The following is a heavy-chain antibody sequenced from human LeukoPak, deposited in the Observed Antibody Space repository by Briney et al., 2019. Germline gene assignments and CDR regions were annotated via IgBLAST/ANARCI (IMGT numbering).Heavy chain of an antibody. D-gene: IGHD2-2*01. Sequence: GASVKVSCKASGYTLTSYGISWVRQAPGQGLEWMGWISAYNGNTNYAQKLQGRVTMTTDTSTSTAYMELRSLRSDDTAVYYCARDGAGDIVVVPASVIDAFDIWGQGTMVTVSS. V-gene: IGHV1-18*01. CDR1: GYTLTSYG. J-gene: IGHJ3*02. CDR2: ISAYNGNT. CDR3: ARDGAGDIVVVPASVIDAFDI.